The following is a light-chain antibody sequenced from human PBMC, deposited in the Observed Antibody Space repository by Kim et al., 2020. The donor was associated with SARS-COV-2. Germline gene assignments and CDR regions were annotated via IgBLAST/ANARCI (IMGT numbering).Light chain of an antibody. J-gene: IGLJ2*01. CDR3: QVWDSGVV. CDR1: NLGSKS. Sequence: VAPGKTARITCGGNNLGSKSVHWYQQKPGQAPVLVIYYDSDRPSGIPERFSGSNSGNTATLTISRVEAGDEADYYCQVWDSGVVFGGGTQLTVL. CDR2: YDS. V-gene: IGLV3-21*04.